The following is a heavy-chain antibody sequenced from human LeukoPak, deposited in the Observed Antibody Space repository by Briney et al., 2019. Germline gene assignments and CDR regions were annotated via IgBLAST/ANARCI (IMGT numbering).Heavy chain of an antibody. CDR3: ARRYCSGGTCYFDY. Sequence: GESLKISCQVSGYTFTSSWIGWLRQMPGKDLEWMGIIYPADSDTRYKPSFEGQVTISADKSISTAYLQWSSLKASDTAMYYCARRYCSGGTCYFDYWGQGTLVTVSS. CDR2: IYPADSDT. D-gene: IGHD2-15*01. J-gene: IGHJ4*02. V-gene: IGHV5-51*01. CDR1: GYTFTSSW.